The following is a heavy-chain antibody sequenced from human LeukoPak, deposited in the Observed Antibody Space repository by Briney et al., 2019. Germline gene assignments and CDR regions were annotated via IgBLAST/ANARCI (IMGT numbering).Heavy chain of an antibody. J-gene: IGHJ4*02. V-gene: IGHV3-21*01. CDR3: ASDRTYYDILTGYSY. CDR1: GFTFSSYS. Sequence: PGGSLRLSCAASGFTFSSYSMNWVRQAPGKGLEWVSSISSSSSYIYYADSVKGRFTISRDNAKNSLYLQMDSLRAEDTAVYYCASDRTYYDILTGYSYWGQRTLVTVSS. CDR2: ISSSSSYI. D-gene: IGHD3-9*01.